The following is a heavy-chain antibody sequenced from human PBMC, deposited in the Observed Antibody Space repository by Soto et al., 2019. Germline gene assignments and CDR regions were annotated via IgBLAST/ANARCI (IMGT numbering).Heavy chain of an antibody. CDR3: ARGLNRLKRRGYSYAPYNWFDP. CDR1: GYSFTSYW. Sequence: PXESLTISWKGSGYSFTSYWIGWVRQMPGKGLEWMGIIYPGDSDTRYSPSFQGQVTISVDTSKNQFSLKLSSVTAADTAVYYCARGLNRLKRRGYSYAPYNWFDPWGQGTLVIVSS. CDR2: IYPGDSDT. V-gene: IGHV5-51*01. D-gene: IGHD5-18*01. J-gene: IGHJ5*02.